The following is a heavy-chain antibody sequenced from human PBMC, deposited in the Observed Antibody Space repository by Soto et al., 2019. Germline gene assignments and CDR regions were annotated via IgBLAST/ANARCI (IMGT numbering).Heavy chain of an antibody. V-gene: IGHV1-3*05. J-gene: IGHJ4*02. D-gene: IGHD6-13*01. CDR1: GYTFTSYA. CDR2: INAGNGNT. CDR3: ARATGGPGIAEY. Sequence: QVQLVQSGAEEKKPGASVKVSCKASGYTFTSYAMHWVRQAPGQRLEWMGWINAGNGNTKYSQKFQGRVTITRDTSARTAYMELSSLRSEDTAVYYCARATGGPGIAEYWGQGTLVTVSS.